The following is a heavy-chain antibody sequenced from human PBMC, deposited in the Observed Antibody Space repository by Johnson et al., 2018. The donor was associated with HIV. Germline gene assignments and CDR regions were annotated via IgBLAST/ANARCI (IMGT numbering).Heavy chain of an antibody. J-gene: IGHJ3*02. CDR2: IGTAGDT. D-gene: IGHD4-11*01. Sequence: MQLVESGGGLEQPGGSLRLSCAASGITFSSYAMSWVRQAPGKGLEWVSAIGTAGDTYYPGSVKGRFTISRDNSKNTLYLQMNSLRTEDTAVYYCARDSRYNNYGGGSVGAFDIWGQGTTVTVSS. V-gene: IGHV3-13*01. CDR3: ARDSRYNNYGGGSVGAFDI. CDR1: GITFSSYA.